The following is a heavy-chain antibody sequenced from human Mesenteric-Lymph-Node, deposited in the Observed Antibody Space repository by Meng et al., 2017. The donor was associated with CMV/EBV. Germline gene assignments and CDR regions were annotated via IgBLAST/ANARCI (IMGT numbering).Heavy chain of an antibody. CDR1: GFTFSSYW. Sequence: GESLKISCAASGFTFSSYWMSWVRQAPGKGLEWVSSISSSSSYIYYADSVKGRFTISRDNAKNSLYLQMNSLRAEDTAVYYCAGSDSSGWYWFWGQGTLVTVSS. CDR3: AGSDSSGWYWF. J-gene: IGHJ4*02. D-gene: IGHD6-19*01. V-gene: IGHV3-21*01. CDR2: ISSSSSYI.